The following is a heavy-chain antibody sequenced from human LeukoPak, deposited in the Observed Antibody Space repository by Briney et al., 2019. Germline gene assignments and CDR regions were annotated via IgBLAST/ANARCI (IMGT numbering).Heavy chain of an antibody. CDR2: LSGVGSST. J-gene: IGHJ4*02. Sequence: GGSLRLSCAASGFTFSTYAMSWVRQAPGKGLEWVSALSGVGSSTHYADSVKGRFTISRDNSRNTLYLQMNSLRAEDTAVYYCAKGRGYSGYDWGQGTLVTVSS. CDR1: GFTFSTYA. V-gene: IGHV3-23*01. D-gene: IGHD5-12*01. CDR3: AKGRGYSGYD.